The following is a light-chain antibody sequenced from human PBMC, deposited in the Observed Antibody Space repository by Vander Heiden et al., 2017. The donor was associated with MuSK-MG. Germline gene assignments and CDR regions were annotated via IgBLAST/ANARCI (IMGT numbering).Light chain of an antibody. CDR2: DAS. V-gene: IGKV3-11*01. Sequence: VLSQSRATLSLSPGERATLSCRASQSVSNYLAWYQQNPGQAPRLLIYDASTRATGIPARFSGSGSGTDFTLTITSLEPEDFAVYHCQRRSSWPATFGQGTRLEIE. CDR3: QRRSSWPAT. J-gene: IGKJ5*01. CDR1: QSVSNY.